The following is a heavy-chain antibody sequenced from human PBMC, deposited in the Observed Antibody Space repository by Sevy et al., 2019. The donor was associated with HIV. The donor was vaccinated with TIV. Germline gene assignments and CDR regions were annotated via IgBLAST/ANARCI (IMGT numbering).Heavy chain of an antibody. D-gene: IGHD6-25*01. CDR1: GFIFSGYS. CDR2: IGSSSDII. Sequence: GGSLRLSCAVSGFIFSGYSMNWVRQAPGKELEWVSYIGSSSDIIYYADSVKGRFTISRDNARNSLYLQMNSLRDEDTAVYYCAITIAAAETFDYWGQGALVTVSS. J-gene: IGHJ4*02. V-gene: IGHV3-48*02. CDR3: AITIAAAETFDY.